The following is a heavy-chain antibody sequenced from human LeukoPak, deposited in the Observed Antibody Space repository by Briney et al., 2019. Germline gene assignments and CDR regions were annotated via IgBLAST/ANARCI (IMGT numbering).Heavy chain of an antibody. J-gene: IGHJ4*02. V-gene: IGHV3-23*01. Sequence: GGSLRLSCAASGFSFGTYAMSWVRQAPGKGLEWISGVSASGDTTHYTGSVKGRFTISRDNSKNTLYLQMNSLRAEDTAVYYRARDRDEWEPAPFDYWGQGTLVTVSS. CDR3: ARDRDEWEPAPFDY. CDR1: GFSFGTYA. CDR2: VSASGDTT. D-gene: IGHD1-26*01.